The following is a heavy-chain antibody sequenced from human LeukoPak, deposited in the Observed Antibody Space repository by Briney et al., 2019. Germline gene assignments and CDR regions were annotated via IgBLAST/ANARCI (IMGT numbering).Heavy chain of an antibody. V-gene: IGHV3-48*01. D-gene: IGHD4-17*01. CDR1: GFTFSSYS. CDR2: ISSSSSTI. J-gene: IGHJ1*01. Sequence: GGSLRLSCAASGFTFSSYSMNWVRQAPGKGLEWVSYISSSSSTIYYADSVKGRFTISRDNAKNSLYLQMNSLRAEDTAVYYCARGGTDGDYVYFQHWGQGTLLTVSS. CDR3: ARGGTDGDYVYFQH.